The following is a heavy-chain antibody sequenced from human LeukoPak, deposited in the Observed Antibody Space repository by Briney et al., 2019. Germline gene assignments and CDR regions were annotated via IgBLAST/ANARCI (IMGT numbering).Heavy chain of an antibody. CDR2: IKEDGSEK. D-gene: IGHD2/OR15-2a*01. CDR3: ARNRIGLAY. J-gene: IGHJ4*02. CDR1: GLTFSSYW. Sequence: PGGSLRLSCAASGLTFSSYWMSWVRQAPGKGLEWVASIKEDGSEKYYVEYVKGRFIISRDNAKNSLYLQMNSLRAEDTAVYYCARNRIGLAYWGQGTLVTVSS. V-gene: IGHV3-7*01.